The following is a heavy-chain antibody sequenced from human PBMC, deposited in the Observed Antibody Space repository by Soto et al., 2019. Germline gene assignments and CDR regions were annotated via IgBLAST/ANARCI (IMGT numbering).Heavy chain of an antibody. Sequence: SLRLSCAASGFTFSSYGMHWVRQAPGKGLEWVAVIWYDGSNKYYADSVKGRFTISRDNSKNTLYLQMNSLRAEDTAVYYCARDQRSGYDYGYYYYGMDVWGQGTTVTVSS. J-gene: IGHJ6*02. CDR1: GFTFSSYG. CDR2: IWYDGSNK. V-gene: IGHV3-33*01. CDR3: ARDQRSGYDYGYYYYGMDV. D-gene: IGHD5-12*01.